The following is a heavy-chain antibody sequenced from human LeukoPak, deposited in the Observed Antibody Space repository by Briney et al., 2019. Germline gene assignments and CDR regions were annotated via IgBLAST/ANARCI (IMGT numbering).Heavy chain of an antibody. D-gene: IGHD2-15*01. Sequence: SETLSLTCAVYGGSFSGYYWSWLRQPPGKGLEWLGEINHSGSTNYNPSLKSRVTISVDTSKNQFSLKLSSVTAADTAVYYCARGRIVVVVAATPRLYGMDVWGKGTTVTVSS. J-gene: IGHJ6*04. CDR2: INHSGST. CDR3: ARGRIVVVVAATPRLYGMDV. V-gene: IGHV4-34*01. CDR1: GGSFSGYY.